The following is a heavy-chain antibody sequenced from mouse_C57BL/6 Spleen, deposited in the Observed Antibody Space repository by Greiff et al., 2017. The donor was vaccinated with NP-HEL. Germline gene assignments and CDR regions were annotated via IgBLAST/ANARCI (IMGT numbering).Heavy chain of an antibody. CDR3: ARRGVYYGSSYGYAMDY. J-gene: IGHJ4*01. CDR2: INPGSGGT. V-gene: IGHV1-54*01. CDR1: GYAFTNYL. D-gene: IGHD1-1*01. Sequence: QVQLKESGAELVRPGTSVKVSCKASGYAFTNYLIEWVKQRPGQGLEWIGVINPGSGGTNYNEKFKGKATLTADKSSSTAYMQLSSLTSEDSAVYFCARRGVYYGSSYGYAMDYWGQGTTVTVSS.